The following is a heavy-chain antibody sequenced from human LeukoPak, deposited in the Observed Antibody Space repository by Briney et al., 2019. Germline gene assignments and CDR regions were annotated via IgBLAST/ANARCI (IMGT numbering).Heavy chain of an antibody. V-gene: IGHV3-7*01. CDR3: ARASASYSAYDDY. D-gene: IGHD5-12*01. J-gene: IGHJ4*02. Sequence: PGGSLRLSCAASGFTFSSYWMSWVRQAPGKGLEWVANINQDGSEKYYVDSVKGRFAISRDHAKNSLYLQMNSLRAEDTGGYYCARASASYSAYDDYWGQGTLVTVSS. CDR1: GFTFSSYW. CDR2: INQDGSEK.